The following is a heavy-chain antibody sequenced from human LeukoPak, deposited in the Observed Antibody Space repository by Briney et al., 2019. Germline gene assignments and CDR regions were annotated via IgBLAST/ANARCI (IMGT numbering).Heavy chain of an antibody. D-gene: IGHD4-23*01. V-gene: IGHV7-4-1*02. CDR1: GYTFTSYA. CDR3: ARDPTTVVTRILDY. Sequence: GASVKVSCKASGYTFTSYAMNWVRQAPGQGLEWMGWINTNTGNPTYAQGFTGRFVFSLDTSVSTACLQISSLKAEDTAVYYCARDPTTVVTRILDYWGQGTLVTVSS. J-gene: IGHJ4*02. CDR2: INTNTGNP.